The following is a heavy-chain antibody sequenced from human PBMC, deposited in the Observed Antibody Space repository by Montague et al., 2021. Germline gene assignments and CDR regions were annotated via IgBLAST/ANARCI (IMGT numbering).Heavy chain of an antibody. CDR1: RSLINSDYY. CDR2: VSQGGRT. V-gene: IGHV4-38-2*02. Sequence: SETLSPTRTVSRSLINSDYYWGWIRQPPGKGLEWMGSVSQGGRTXYNPSLKSRVTISVDTSNNHFSLKLSSVTAADTAMYYCARERDRYYYMDIWGKGTTVTVSS. J-gene: IGHJ6*03. CDR3: ARERDRYYYMDI.